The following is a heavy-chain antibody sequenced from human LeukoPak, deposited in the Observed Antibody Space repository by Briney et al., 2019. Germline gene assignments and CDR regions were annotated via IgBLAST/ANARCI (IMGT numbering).Heavy chain of an antibody. D-gene: IGHD2-15*01. V-gene: IGHV3-7*01. J-gene: IGHJ2*01. CDR2: IKQDGSDK. CDR3: ARAKILEYCSGGNCLAWEKWYFDL. CDR1: GFTFSSYW. Sequence: GGSLRLSCAASGFTFSSYWMSWVRQAPGKGLEWVANIKQDGSDKYYVDSVKGRFTISRDDAKNSLYLQMNSLRAEDTAVYYCARAKILEYCSGGNCLAWEKWYFDLWGRGTLVTVSS.